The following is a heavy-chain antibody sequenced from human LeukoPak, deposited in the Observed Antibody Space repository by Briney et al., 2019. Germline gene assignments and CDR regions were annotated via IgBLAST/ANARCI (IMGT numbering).Heavy chain of an antibody. Sequence: GGSLRLSCAASGFTFSSYSMNWVRQAPGKGREWVSYISSSSSTIYYADSVKGRFTISRDNAKNSLYLQMNSLRAEDTAVYYCARGFGYYDSSGYHLPNWFDPWGQGTLVTVSS. J-gene: IGHJ5*02. CDR2: ISSSSSTI. CDR1: GFTFSSYS. V-gene: IGHV3-48*01. CDR3: ARGFGYYDSSGYHLPNWFDP. D-gene: IGHD3-22*01.